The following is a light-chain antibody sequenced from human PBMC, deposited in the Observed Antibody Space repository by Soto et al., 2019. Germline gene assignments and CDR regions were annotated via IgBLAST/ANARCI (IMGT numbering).Light chain of an antibody. CDR2: DAS. CDR3: QQRSNWPPIT. Sequence: EIVSTQSPATLSLSPGERATLSCRAGQSVSSYLAWYQQKPGQAPRLLIYDASNRATGIPARFSGSGSGTDFTLTISSLEPEDFAVYYCQQRSNWPPITFGQGTRLEIK. CDR1: QSVSSY. J-gene: IGKJ5*01. V-gene: IGKV3-11*01.